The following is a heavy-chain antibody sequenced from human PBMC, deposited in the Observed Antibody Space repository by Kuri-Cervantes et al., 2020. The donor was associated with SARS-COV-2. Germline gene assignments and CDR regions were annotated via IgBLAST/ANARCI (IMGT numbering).Heavy chain of an antibody. Sequence: GESLKISCAASGFTFSSYWMSWVRQAPGKGLEWVSSISSSSSYIYYADSVKGRFTISRDNAKNSLYLQMNSLRAEDTAVYYCARDRYSNLFDYWGQGTLVTVSS. CDR2: ISSSSSYI. J-gene: IGHJ4*02. V-gene: IGHV3-21*01. D-gene: IGHD4-11*01. CDR3: ARDRYSNLFDY. CDR1: GFTFSSYW.